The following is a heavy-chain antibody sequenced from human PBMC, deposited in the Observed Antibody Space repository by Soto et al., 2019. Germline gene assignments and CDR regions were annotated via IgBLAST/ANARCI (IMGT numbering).Heavy chain of an antibody. J-gene: IGHJ6*02. CDR3: AGDLTITEHFYYYGMDV. D-gene: IGHD3-9*01. CDR1: GFTFSTYS. CDR2: ISSVSSYI. Sequence: EVQLVESGGGLVTPGGSLRLSCAASGFTFSTYSMNWVRQAPGKGLEWVSSISSVSSYIYYTDSVKGRFTISRDNAKNSLYLQMNTLRAEDTAVYYCAGDLTITEHFYYYGMDVWGQGTTVTVSS. V-gene: IGHV3-21*01.